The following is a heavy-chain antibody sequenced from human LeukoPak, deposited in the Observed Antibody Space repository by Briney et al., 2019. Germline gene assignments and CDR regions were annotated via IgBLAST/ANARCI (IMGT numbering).Heavy chain of an antibody. CDR3: ARVQSGYNQRYFYYYMDV. V-gene: IGHV4-34*01. CDR1: GGSFSGYY. Sequence: KPSETLSLTCAVYGGSFSGYYWSWIRQPPGKGLEWIGEINHSGSTNYNPSLKSRVTISVDTSKNQFSLRLSSVTAADTAVYYCARVQSGYNQRYFYYYMDVWGKGTTVTVSS. J-gene: IGHJ6*03. CDR2: INHSGST. D-gene: IGHD5-12*01.